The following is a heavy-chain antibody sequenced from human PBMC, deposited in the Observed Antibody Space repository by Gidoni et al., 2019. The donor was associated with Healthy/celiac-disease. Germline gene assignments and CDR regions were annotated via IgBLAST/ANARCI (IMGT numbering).Heavy chain of an antibody. CDR2: IYYSGST. CDR3: ARVRTTTMTVVFDY. Sequence: QVQLQESGPGLVTPSETLSLTCTVSGGSISSGDFYWSWIRQPPGKGLEWIGYIYYSGSTYYDPSLKSRVTLSVDTSKNQFSLKLSSVTAADTAVYYCARVRTTTMTVVFDYWGQGTLVTVSS. J-gene: IGHJ4*02. D-gene: IGHD1-1*01. V-gene: IGHV4-30-4*01. CDR1: GGSISSGDFY.